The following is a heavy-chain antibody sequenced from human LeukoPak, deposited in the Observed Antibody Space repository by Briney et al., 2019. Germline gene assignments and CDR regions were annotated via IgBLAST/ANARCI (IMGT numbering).Heavy chain of an antibody. CDR3: ARSWTIVGATTPWFDP. Sequence: SETLSLTCTVSGGSISSGSYYWSWIRQPAGKGLEWIGRIYTSGSTNYNPSLKSRVTMSVDTSKNQFSLKLSSVTAADTAVYYCARSWTIVGATTPWFDPWGQGTLVTVSS. CDR2: IYTSGST. J-gene: IGHJ5*02. CDR1: GGSISSGSYY. V-gene: IGHV4-61*02. D-gene: IGHD1-26*01.